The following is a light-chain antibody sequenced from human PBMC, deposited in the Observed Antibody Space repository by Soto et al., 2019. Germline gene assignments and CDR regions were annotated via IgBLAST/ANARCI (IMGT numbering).Light chain of an antibody. CDR2: KAS. V-gene: IGKV1-5*03. CDR1: QTISSW. Sequence: DIQMTQSPSTPSGSVGDRVSITWRASQTISSWLAWYQQKPGKAPKLLIYKASSLESGVPSRFSGSGSGTEFTLTISSLQPDDFATYYCQQYNSYWTFGQGTKVDIK. J-gene: IGKJ1*01. CDR3: QQYNSYWT.